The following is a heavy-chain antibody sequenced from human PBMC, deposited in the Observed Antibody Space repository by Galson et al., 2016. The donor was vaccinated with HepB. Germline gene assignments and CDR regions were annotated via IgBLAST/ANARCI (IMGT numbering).Heavy chain of an antibody. CDR3: ARDVGGWGSY. CDR2: TNEYGSIT. V-gene: IGHV3-74*01. CDR1: GFSFSSFW. D-gene: IGHD3-10*01. Sequence: SLRLSCAASGFSFSSFWMHWVRQVPGKGLVWVARTNEYGSITAYADSVKGRFTISRDNSKNTLYPPMSSLSAEDTAVYFCARDVGGWGSYWGQGTLVTVSS. J-gene: IGHJ4*02.